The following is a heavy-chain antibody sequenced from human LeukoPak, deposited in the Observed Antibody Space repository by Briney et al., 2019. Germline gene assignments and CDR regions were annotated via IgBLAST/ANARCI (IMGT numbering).Heavy chain of an antibody. J-gene: IGHJ5*02. Sequence: ASVKVTCKASGYTFTGYYMHWVRQAPGKGLEWMGWINPNSGGTNDAQKFQGRVTMTRDTSISTAYMELSRLRSDDTAVYYCARRGGSGSYRPSRNNWFDPWGQGTLVTVSS. CDR3: ARRGGSGSYRPSRNNWFDP. D-gene: IGHD1-26*01. V-gene: IGHV1-2*02. CDR2: INPNSGGT. CDR1: GYTFTGYY.